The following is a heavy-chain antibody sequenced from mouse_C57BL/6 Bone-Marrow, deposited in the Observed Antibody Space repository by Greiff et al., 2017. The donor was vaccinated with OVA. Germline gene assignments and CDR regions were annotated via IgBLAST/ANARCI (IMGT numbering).Heavy chain of an antibody. J-gene: IGHJ2*01. D-gene: IGHD2-1*01. CDR3: ARRGGNYGFDY. V-gene: IGHV5-6*02. Sequence: DVKLVESGGDLVKPGGSLKLSCAVSGFTFSSYGMSWVRQTPDKRLEWVAIISSGGSSTYYPASVTGRFTISRDNAKNTLYLQMSSLRSEDTAMYYCARRGGNYGFDYWGQGTTLTVSS. CDR2: ISSGGSST. CDR1: GFTFSSYG.